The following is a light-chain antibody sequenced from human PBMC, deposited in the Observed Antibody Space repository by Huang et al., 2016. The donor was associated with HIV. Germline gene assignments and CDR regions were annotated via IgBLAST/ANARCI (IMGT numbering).Light chain of an antibody. J-gene: IGKJ3*01. CDR3: QQYYSTLT. Sequence: DIVMTQSPDSLAVSLGERATINCKSSQSVLYSSNNKNYLAGYQQKPGQPPKLLIYWASTRESGVPDRISGSGSGTDFTLTISSLQAEDVAVYYCQQYYSTLTFGPGTKVDIK. V-gene: IGKV4-1*01. CDR1: QSVLYSSNNKNY. CDR2: WAS.